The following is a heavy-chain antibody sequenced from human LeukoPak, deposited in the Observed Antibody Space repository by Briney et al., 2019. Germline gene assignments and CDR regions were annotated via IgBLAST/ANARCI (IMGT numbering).Heavy chain of an antibody. Sequence: SETLSLTCTVSGGSISSSSYYWGWLRQPPGKGLEWIGSIYYSGSTNYNPSLKSRVTISVDTSKNQFSLKLSSVTAADTAVYYCARTSGTGRVDYWGQGTLVTVSS. J-gene: IGHJ4*02. D-gene: IGHD1-1*01. V-gene: IGHV4-39*07. CDR3: ARTSGTGRVDY. CDR1: GGSISSSSYY. CDR2: IYYSGST.